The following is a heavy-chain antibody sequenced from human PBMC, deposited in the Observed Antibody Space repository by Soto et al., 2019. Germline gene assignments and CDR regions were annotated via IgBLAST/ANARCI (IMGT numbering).Heavy chain of an antibody. J-gene: IGHJ6*02. V-gene: IGHV4-30-2*01. CDR1: GGSISSGGYS. CDR2: IYHSGST. Sequence: SETLSLTCTVSGGSISSGGYSWSWMRQPPGKGLEWIGYIYHSGSTYYNPSLKSRVTISVDRSKNQFSLKLSSVTAADTAVYYCARRPYYYYYGMDVWGQGTTVTVSS. CDR3: ARRPYYYYYGMDV.